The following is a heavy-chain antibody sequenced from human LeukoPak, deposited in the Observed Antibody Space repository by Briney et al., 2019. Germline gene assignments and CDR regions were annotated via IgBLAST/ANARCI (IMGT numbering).Heavy chain of an antibody. CDR1: GFIFRNYA. D-gene: IGHD6-25*01. J-gene: IGHJ4*02. V-gene: IGHV3-23*01. CDR2: ISASGGST. Sequence: GGSLRLCCAASGFIFRNYAMSWVRQAPGKGLEWVSAISASGGSTYYADSVKGHFTISRDNSKNTLFLQMNSLRAEDTALYSCAKVDSSGSYWGQGTLVTVSS. CDR3: AKVDSSGSY.